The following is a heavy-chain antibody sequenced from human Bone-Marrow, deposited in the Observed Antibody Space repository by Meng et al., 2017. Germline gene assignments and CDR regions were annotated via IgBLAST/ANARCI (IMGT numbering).Heavy chain of an antibody. CDR1: GFTFSSYW. V-gene: IGHV3-7*01. J-gene: IGHJ6*02. CDR2: IKQDGSEK. Sequence: GESLKISCAASGFTFSSYWMSWVRQAPGKGLEWVANIKQDGSEKYYVDSVKGRFTISRDNAKNSLYLQMNSLRAEDTAVYYCARDFGVVVPYYYYGMDVWGQGTTVTVSS. CDR3: ARDFGVVVPYYYYGMDV. D-gene: IGHD3-22*01.